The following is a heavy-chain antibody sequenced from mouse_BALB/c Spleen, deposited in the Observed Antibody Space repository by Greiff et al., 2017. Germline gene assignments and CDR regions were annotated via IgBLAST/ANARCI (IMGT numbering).Heavy chain of an antibody. J-gene: IGHJ4*01. CDR3: ARDGYYGYAMDY. V-gene: IGHV5-6-5*01. D-gene: IGHD2-3*01. CDR2: ISSGGST. CDR1: GFTFSSYA. Sequence: EVKLMESGGGLVKPGGSLKLSCAASGFTFSSYAMSWVRQTPEKRLEWVASISSGGSTYYPDSVKGRFTISRDNARNILYLQMSSLRSEDTAMYYCARDGYYGYAMDYWGQGTSVTVSS.